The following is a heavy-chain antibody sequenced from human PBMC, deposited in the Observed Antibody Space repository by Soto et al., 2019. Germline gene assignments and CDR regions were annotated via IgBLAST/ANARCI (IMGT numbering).Heavy chain of an antibody. CDR1: GFLFSSYG. J-gene: IGHJ3*02. D-gene: IGHD3-3*01. V-gene: IGHV3-30*03. Sequence: LRLSCAASGFLFSSYGLHWVRQAPGKGLEWVAIVSYDGSDSYYADSVKGRFTVSRDNSKNTLYLQMNSLRTEDTAVYYFATYGIYDFWSGYLHRDAFDIWGQGTMVTVSS. CDR2: VSYDGSDS. CDR3: ATYGIYDFWSGYLHRDAFDI.